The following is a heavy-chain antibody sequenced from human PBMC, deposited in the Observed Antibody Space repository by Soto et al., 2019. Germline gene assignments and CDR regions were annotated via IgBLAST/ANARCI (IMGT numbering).Heavy chain of an antibody. D-gene: IGHD3-16*01. CDR1: GFTFSSYW. Sequence: EVQLVESGGALVQPGGSLRLSCAAAGFTFSSYWMHWVLQVPGEGLVWVSRIKTDGSSTSYADSVKGRFTISRDNAKNTMYLQMNSLGAEDTAVYYCARVGVGRSEFDYWGQGTLVTVSS. J-gene: IGHJ4*02. CDR2: IKTDGSST. V-gene: IGHV3-74*01. CDR3: ARVGVGRSEFDY.